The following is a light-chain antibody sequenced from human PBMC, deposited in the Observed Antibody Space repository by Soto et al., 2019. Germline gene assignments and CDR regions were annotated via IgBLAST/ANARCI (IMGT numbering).Light chain of an antibody. CDR2: GPS. J-gene: IGKJ1*01. Sequence: EIVLTQSPGTLSLSPGERATLSCRASQSVSSSYLAWYKQKPSKAPSLPIYGPSSRSTGIQDRFSGSGSGSDFTLTISRLEPEDFAVYDCQQYGSSPRTFGQGTKVEIK. CDR3: QQYGSSPRT. CDR1: QSVSSSY. V-gene: IGKV3-20*01.